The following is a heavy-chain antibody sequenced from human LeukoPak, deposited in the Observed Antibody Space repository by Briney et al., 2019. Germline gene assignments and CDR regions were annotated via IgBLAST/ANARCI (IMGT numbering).Heavy chain of an antibody. J-gene: IGHJ4*02. V-gene: IGHV4-59*01. CDR2: IYNSGST. CDR3: PPPSRGWDYYFDY. Sequence: SETLSLTCTVSGGSISSYYWSWIRQPPGKGLEWIGYIYNSGSTNYNPSLKSRVTISVDTSKKQFSLKLSSVTAADTAVYYCPPPSRGWDYYFDYWGQGPLVTVSS. CDR1: GGSISSYY. D-gene: IGHD6-19*01.